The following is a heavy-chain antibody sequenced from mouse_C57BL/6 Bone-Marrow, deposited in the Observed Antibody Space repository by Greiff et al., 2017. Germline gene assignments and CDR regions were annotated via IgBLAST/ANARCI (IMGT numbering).Heavy chain of an antibody. D-gene: IGHD1-1*01. V-gene: IGHV1-15*01. Sequence: VQLQQSGAELVRPGASVTLSCKASGYTFTDYEMHWVKQTPVHGLEWIGAIDPETGGTAYNQKFKGKAILTADKSSSTAYMELRILTSEVSAVYYCTRWGFTTVDYFDYWGQGTTLTVSS. CDR3: TRWGFTTVDYFDY. CDR2: IDPETGGT. J-gene: IGHJ2*01. CDR1: GYTFTDYE.